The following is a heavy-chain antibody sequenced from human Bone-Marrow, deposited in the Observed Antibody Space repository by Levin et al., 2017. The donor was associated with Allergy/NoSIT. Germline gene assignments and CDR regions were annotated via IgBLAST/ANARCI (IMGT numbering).Heavy chain of an antibody. D-gene: IGHD3-3*01. V-gene: IGHV1-69*13. CDR1: GGTFSSYA. J-gene: IGHJ5*02. Sequence: VKVSCKASGGTFSSYAISWVRQAPGQGLEWMGGIIPIFGTANYAQKFQGRVTITADKSTSTAYMELSSLRSEDTAVYYCARGRRRRLMIFGVVNLNWFDPWGQGTLVTVSS. CDR2: IIPIFGTA. CDR3: ARGRRRRLMIFGVVNLNWFDP.